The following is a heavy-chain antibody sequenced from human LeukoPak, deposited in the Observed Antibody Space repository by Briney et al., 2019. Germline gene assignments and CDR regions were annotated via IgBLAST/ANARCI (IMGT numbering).Heavy chain of an antibody. J-gene: IGHJ6*02. V-gene: IGHV3-30-3*01. CDR1: GFTFSSYA. CDR2: ISYDGSNK. D-gene: IGHD6-13*01. Sequence: GRSLRLSWAASGFTFSSYAMHWVGQAPGKGLEWVAVISYDGSNKYYADSVKGRFTISRDNSKNTLYLQMNSLRAEDTAVYYCARGGAAAALDVWGQGTTVTVSS. CDR3: ARGGAAAALDV.